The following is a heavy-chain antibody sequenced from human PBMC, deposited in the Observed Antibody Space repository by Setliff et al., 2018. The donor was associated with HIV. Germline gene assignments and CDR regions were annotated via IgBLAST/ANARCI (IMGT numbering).Heavy chain of an antibody. Sequence: PGGSLRLSCTVSGFIFGDYGMDWFRQPPGKGLEWVSFISTKINGETTEYAASVKGRFTILRDDSKSIAYLQMNSLKTEDTAVYYCTRDDSSSWLHYYYFYMDVWGTGTTVTVSS. CDR3: TRDDSSSWLHYYYFYMDV. V-gene: IGHV3-49*03. CDR1: GFIFGDYG. J-gene: IGHJ6*03. D-gene: IGHD6-13*01. CDR2: ISTKINGETT.